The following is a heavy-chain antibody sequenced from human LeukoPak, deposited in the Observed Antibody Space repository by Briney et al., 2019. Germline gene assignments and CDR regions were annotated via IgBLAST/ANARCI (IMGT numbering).Heavy chain of an antibody. V-gene: IGHV4-59*01. CDR1: GGSISTYY. Sequence: SETLSLTCTVSGGSISTYYWSWLRQPPGKGLEWIGYIYYSGSTNYNPSLKSRVTISVDTSKNQFSLKLSSVTAADTAVYYCARDQYYFDRGAFDIWGQGTMVTVSS. CDR2: IYYSGST. J-gene: IGHJ3*02. D-gene: IGHD3-22*01. CDR3: ARDQYYFDRGAFDI.